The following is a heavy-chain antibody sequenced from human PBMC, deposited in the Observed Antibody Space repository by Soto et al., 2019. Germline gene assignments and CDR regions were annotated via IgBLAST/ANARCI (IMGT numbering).Heavy chain of an antibody. CDR1: RGTFNRYA. Sequence: QVQLVQSGAEVKKPGSSVKVSCLASRGTFNRYAINWVRQAPGHGLEWLGALVPQFGTPNYAQKFQDRVTIVADESTNTTSLELRGLTSDHTAVYYCARQNRDTPMVPFDVWGQGTLVTVSS. D-gene: IGHD5-18*01. V-gene: IGHV1-69*01. CDR2: LVPQFGTP. CDR3: ARQNRDTPMVPFDV. J-gene: IGHJ4*02.